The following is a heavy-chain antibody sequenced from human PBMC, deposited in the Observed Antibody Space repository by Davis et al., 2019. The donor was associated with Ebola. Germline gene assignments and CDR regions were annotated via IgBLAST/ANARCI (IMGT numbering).Heavy chain of an antibody. CDR2: ISWNSGSI. D-gene: IGHD6-13*01. V-gene: IGHV3-9*01. CDR3: AKGVRSKWYPDIHWYH. J-gene: IGHJ5*02. Sequence: SLRLSCVVSGFIFDDFAIHWVRHAQGTGLEWVSGISWNSGSIGYADSVRGRFSISRDNSKNTVYLQMNSLRVEDRGVYYCAKGVRSKWYPDIHWYHWGQGTLVTVSS. CDR1: GFIFDDFA.